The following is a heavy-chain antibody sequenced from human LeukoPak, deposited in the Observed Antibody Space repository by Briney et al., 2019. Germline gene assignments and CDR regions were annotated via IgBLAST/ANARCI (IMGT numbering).Heavy chain of an antibody. CDR1: GFTFSNYW. Sequence: GGSLRLSCAASGFTFSNYWMSWVRQAPGKGLEWVASIKEDGSDKYYVDSVKGRFTISRDNAKNSLYLQMNSLRAEDTAVYYCAKGYYYYGMDVWGQGTTVAVSS. CDR3: AKGYYYYGMDV. J-gene: IGHJ6*02. V-gene: IGHV3-7*04. CDR2: IKEDGSDK.